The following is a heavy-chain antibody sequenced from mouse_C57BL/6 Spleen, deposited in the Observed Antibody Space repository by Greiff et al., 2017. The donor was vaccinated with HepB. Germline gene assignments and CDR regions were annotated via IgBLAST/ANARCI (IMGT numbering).Heavy chain of an antibody. CDR2: FYPGSGSI. CDR1: GYTFTEYT. D-gene: IGHD1-1*01. J-gene: IGHJ4*01. Sequence: VQLQQSGAELVKPGASVKLSCKASGYTFTEYTIHWVKQRSGQGLEWIGWFYPGSGSIKYNEKFKDKATLTADKSSSTVYMELSRLTSEDSAGYFCARHEAEFYYGRFYAMDYWGQGTSVTVSS. V-gene: IGHV1-62-2*01. CDR3: ARHEAEFYYGRFYAMDY.